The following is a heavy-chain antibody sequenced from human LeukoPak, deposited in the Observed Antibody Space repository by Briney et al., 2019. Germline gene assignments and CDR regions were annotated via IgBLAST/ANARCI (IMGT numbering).Heavy chain of an antibody. Sequence: ASVKVSCKASGYPFTSYGFSWVRQAPGQGLEWMGWISAYNGNTNYAQMLQGRVTMTTDTSTGTAYMKLRSLRSDDTAVYYCARDSSTNGGPGSYWGQGTLVTVSS. D-gene: IGHD7-27*01. CDR2: ISAYNGNT. V-gene: IGHV1-18*04. J-gene: IGHJ4*02. CDR1: GYPFTSYG. CDR3: ARDSSTNGGPGSY.